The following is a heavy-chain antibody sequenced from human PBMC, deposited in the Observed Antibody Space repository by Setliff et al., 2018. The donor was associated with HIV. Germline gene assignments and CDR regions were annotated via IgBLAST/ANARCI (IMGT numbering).Heavy chain of an antibody. V-gene: IGHV4-34*01. J-gene: IGHJ3*02. CDR2: IDHSGST. CDR1: DGSFSGYY. Sequence: SETLSLTCAVYDGSFSGYYWSWIRQPPGKGLEWIGEIDHSGSTYYNPSLKSRVTISVDTSKNQFSQKLSSVTAADTAVYYCARDSWRRNDAFDIWGQGTMVTVSS. CDR3: ARDSWRRNDAFDI. D-gene: IGHD3-3*01.